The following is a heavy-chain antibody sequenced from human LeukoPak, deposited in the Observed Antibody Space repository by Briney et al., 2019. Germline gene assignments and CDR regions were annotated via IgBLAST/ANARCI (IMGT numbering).Heavy chain of an antibody. V-gene: IGHV4-59*08. D-gene: IGHD3-16*01. J-gene: IGHJ3*02. CDR1: GGSISSYY. CDR3: ARLGQPNAFDI. CDR2: FHYSGNT. Sequence: SETLSLTCTVSGGSISSYYWSWIRQPPGKGLECIGYFHYSGNTNYNPALKSRVTISVDTSRKQFSLKLNSVTAADTAVYYCARLGQPNAFDIWGQGTMVTVSS.